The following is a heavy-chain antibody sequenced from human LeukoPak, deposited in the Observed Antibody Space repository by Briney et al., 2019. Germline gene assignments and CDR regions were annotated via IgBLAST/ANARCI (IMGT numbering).Heavy chain of an antibody. CDR2: IYNSGST. CDR3: VRAYDY. Sequence: ASETLSLTCAVYGGSFSGSNWSWIRQPPGKGLEWIGEIYNSGSTIYNPSLKSRVTISVDTSKNQFSLNLISVTAADTAVYYCVRAYDYWGQGTLVTVSS. J-gene: IGHJ4*02. CDR1: GGSFSGSN. V-gene: IGHV4-34*01.